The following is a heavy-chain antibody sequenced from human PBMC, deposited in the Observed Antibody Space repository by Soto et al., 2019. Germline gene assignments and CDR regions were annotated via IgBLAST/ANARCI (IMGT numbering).Heavy chain of an antibody. V-gene: IGHV4-30-2*01. CDR2: IYHSGST. D-gene: IGHD3-3*01. J-gene: IGHJ5*02. CDR1: GGSISSGGYS. Sequence: SETLSLTCAVSGGSISSGGYSWSWIRQPPGKGLEWIGYIYHSGSTYYNPSLKSRVTISVDRSKNQFSLKLSSVTAADTAVYYCARAQSPFKIFAVVTPWFDPWGQGTLVTVSS. CDR3: ARAQSPFKIFAVVTPWFDP.